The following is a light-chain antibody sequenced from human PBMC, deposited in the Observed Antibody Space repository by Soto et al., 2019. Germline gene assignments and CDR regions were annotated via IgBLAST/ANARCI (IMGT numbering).Light chain of an antibody. V-gene: IGKV3-15*01. CDR1: QSVSSN. Sequence: EIVMTQSPATLSVSPGERATLSCRASQSVSSNLAWYQQKPGRAPRLLIYGASTRATGIPARFSGSGSGTGFTLTISSLQSEDFAVYYCQQYVNWPRTFGQGTKVDIK. CDR3: QQYVNWPRT. J-gene: IGKJ1*01. CDR2: GAS.